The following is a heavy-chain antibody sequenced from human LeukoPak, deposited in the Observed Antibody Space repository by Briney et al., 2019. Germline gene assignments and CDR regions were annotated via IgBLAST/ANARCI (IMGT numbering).Heavy chain of an antibody. D-gene: IGHD3-22*01. Sequence: GTSLRLSCAASGFTFISYAIHWVRQAPGKGLEWVAVISFHGTDSFYADSVKGRFTISRDNSKNTLYLQMNSLRAEDTAVYYCAKDQSFYYYDSSGYYGFIDYWGQGTLVTVSS. V-gene: IGHV3-30*04. CDR1: GFTFISYA. J-gene: IGHJ4*02. CDR3: AKDQSFYYYDSSGYYGFIDY. CDR2: ISFHGTDS.